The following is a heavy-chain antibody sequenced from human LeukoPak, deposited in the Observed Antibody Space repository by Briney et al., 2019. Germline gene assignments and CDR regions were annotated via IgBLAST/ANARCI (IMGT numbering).Heavy chain of an antibody. CDR2: INWNGGTT. CDR3: ARSLEEYCSGVSCPIGDV. CDR1: GFTFDDYG. V-gene: IGHV3-20*04. Sequence: RPGGSLRLSCAASGFTFDDYGMSWVRQAPGKGLEWVAGINWNGGTTAYAHSVKGRFIISRDNANNTLHLQMNSVRAEDTALYYCARSLEEYCSGVSCPIGDVWGKGTTVIVSS. J-gene: IGHJ6*04. D-gene: IGHD2-15*01.